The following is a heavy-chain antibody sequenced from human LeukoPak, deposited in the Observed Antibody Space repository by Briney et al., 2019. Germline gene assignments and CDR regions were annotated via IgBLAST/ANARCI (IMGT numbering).Heavy chain of an antibody. CDR2: IYYSGST. D-gene: IGHD6-13*01. CDR3: ARASASAATRWDY. V-gene: IGHV4-61*08. Sequence: PSETLSLTCTVSGGSISSGGYYWSWIRQPPGKGLEWIGYIYYSGSTNYNPSLKSRVSISVDTSRNQFSLKLNSVTAADTAVYYCARASASAATRWDYWGQGTLVTVSS. CDR1: GGSISSGGYY. J-gene: IGHJ4*02.